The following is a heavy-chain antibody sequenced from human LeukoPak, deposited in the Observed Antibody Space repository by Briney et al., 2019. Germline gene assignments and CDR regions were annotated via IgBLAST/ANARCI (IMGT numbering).Heavy chain of an antibody. Sequence: SETLSLTCAVYGGSLSGYYWTWIRQPPGKGLEWIGEINHSGSTNYNPSLKSRVTISVDPSNNQFSLKLSSVTAADTAVYFCARYGGGSYWYFNLWGRGTLVTVSS. V-gene: IGHV4-34*01. CDR1: GGSLSGYY. CDR3: ARYGGGSYWYFNL. CDR2: INHSGST. D-gene: IGHD2-15*01. J-gene: IGHJ2*01.